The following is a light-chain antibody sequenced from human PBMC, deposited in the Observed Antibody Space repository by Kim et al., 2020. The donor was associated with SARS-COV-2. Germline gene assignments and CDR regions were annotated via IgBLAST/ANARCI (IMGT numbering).Light chain of an antibody. CDR3: QQYNDWRT. CDR1: QNIRDN. CDR2: DAS. J-gene: IGKJ2*01. Sequence: LSVSPGERPTLSCRAIQNIRDNFAWYQQKPGQAPRLLIYDASTRATDIPARFSGSGSGTEFTLTISSLQSEDCALYYCQQYNDWRTFGQGTKVEI. V-gene: IGKV3-15*01.